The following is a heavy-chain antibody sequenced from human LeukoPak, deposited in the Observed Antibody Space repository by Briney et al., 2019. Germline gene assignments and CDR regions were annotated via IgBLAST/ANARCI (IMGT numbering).Heavy chain of an antibody. Sequence: GGSLRLSCSASGFTFSSYSINWVRQAPGKGLEWVSYISSSGRTIYYADSVKGRFTISRDNSKNTLYLQMNSLRAEDTAVYYCAKGDRGSGSYGYWGQGTLVTVSS. D-gene: IGHD3-10*01. J-gene: IGHJ4*02. CDR1: GFTFSSYS. V-gene: IGHV3-48*01. CDR3: AKGDRGSGSYGY. CDR2: ISSSGRTI.